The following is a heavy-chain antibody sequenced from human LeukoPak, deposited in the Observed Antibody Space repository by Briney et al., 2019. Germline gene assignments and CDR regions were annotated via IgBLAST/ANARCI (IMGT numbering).Heavy chain of an antibody. CDR1: GFTFSSYT. CDR3: ARVRSGWSDDY. Sequence: GGSLRLPCAASGFTFSSYTMTWVRQAPGKGLEWVSFISPTGGAIYYADSVKGRFTISRDNAKNSLYLQMNSLRDGDTAVYYCARVRSGWSDDYWGQGTLVTVSS. D-gene: IGHD6-19*01. J-gene: IGHJ4*02. CDR2: ISPTGGAI. V-gene: IGHV3-48*02.